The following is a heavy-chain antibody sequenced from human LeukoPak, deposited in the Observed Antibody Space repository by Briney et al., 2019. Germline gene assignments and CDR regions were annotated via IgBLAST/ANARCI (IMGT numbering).Heavy chain of an antibody. V-gene: IGHV1-2*02. Sequence: GASVKVSCKASGYTFTGYYMHWVRQAPGQGVEWMGWINPKSGGTNYAQKFQGRVTMTRDTSISTAYMELSRLRSDDTAVYYCARVAVAGTLAYWGQGTLVTVSS. CDR2: INPKSGGT. CDR3: ARVAVAGTLAY. D-gene: IGHD6-19*01. J-gene: IGHJ4*02. CDR1: GYTFTGYY.